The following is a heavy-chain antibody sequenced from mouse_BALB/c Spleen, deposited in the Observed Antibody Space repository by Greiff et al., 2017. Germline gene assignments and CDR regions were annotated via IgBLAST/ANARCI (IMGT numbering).Heavy chain of an antibody. D-gene: IGHD3-1*01. CDR1: GYSITSDYA. Sequence: EVKLVESGPGLVKPSQSLSLTCTVTGYSITSDYAWNWIRQFPGNKLEWMGYISYSGSTSYNPSLKSRISITRDTSKNQFFLQLNSVTTEDTATYYCARCPFGLVYFDVWGAGTTVTVSS. CDR2: ISYSGST. CDR3: ARCPFGLVYFDV. V-gene: IGHV3-2*02. J-gene: IGHJ1*01.